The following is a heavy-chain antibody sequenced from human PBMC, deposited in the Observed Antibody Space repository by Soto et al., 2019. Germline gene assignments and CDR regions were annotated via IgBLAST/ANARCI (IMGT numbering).Heavy chain of an antibody. V-gene: IGHV4-4*02. Sequence: QVQLQESGPGLVKPSGTLSLTCAVSSGSIGTTNWWSWVRQTPGKGLEWIGEIFHSGNTYYNPSLASRVTISVDTSKNQFPLNLESVTAADTAVYYCARRTWGMDVWGQGTTVTVSS. CDR3: ARRTWGMDV. CDR2: IFHSGNT. D-gene: IGHD2-8*01. CDR1: SGSIGTTNW. J-gene: IGHJ6*02.